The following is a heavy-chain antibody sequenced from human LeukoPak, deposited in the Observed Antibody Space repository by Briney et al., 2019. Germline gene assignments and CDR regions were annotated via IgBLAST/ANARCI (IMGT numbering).Heavy chain of an antibody. CDR1: GLTVSSNC. Sequence: GGSLRLSCTASGLTVSSNCMSWVRQAPGKGLEWVSFIYSGGNTYYADSVKGRFTISRDNAKNSLYLQMNSLRAEDTAVYYCARDYYDSSGPPGWSAFDIWGQGTLVTVSS. D-gene: IGHD3-22*01. J-gene: IGHJ3*02. CDR3: ARDYYDSSGPPGWSAFDI. V-gene: IGHV3-53*01. CDR2: IYSGGNT.